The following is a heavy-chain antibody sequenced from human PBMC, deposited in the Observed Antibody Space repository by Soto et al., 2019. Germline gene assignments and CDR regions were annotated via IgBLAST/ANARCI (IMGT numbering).Heavy chain of an antibody. V-gene: IGHV1-69*12. CDR1: GGTFSRYG. CDR3: ARATTGYYYGMDV. CDR2: IIPIFGTA. J-gene: IGHJ6*02. D-gene: IGHD4-17*01. Sequence: QVQLVQSGAEVKKPGSSVKVSCKASGGTFSRYGISWVRQAPGQGLELMGGIIPIFGTANYAQKFQGRVTITADESTSTAYMELSSLRSEDTAVYYCARATTGYYYGMDVWGQGTTVTVSS.